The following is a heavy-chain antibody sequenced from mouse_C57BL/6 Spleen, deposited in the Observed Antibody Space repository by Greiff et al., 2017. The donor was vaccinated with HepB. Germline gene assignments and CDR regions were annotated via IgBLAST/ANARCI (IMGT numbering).Heavy chain of an antibody. J-gene: IGHJ1*03. CDR3: AREIYYGNLRYFDV. V-gene: IGHV3-3*01. D-gene: IGHD2-1*01. CDR1: GFSINSDCY. Sequence: EVHLVESGPSLVRPSQTLSLTCTVTGFSINSDCYWIWIRQFPGNKLEYIGYTFYSGITYYNPSLESRTYITRDTSKNQFSLKLSSVTTEDTATYYCAREIYYGNLRYFDVWGTGTTVTVSS. CDR2: TFYSGIT.